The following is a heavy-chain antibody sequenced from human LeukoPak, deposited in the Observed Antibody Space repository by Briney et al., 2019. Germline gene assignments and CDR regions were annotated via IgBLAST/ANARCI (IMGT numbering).Heavy chain of an antibody. CDR3: ARRTDSSGWFPNWFDP. V-gene: IGHV4-39*01. CDR2: IYYSGST. Sequence: KASETLSLTCTVSGGSISSSSYYWGWIRQPPGKGLEWIGSIYYSGSTYYNPSLKSRVTISVDTSKNQFSLKLSSVTAADTAVYYCARRTDSSGWFPNWFDPWGQGTLVTVSS. D-gene: IGHD6-19*01. CDR1: GGSISSSSYY. J-gene: IGHJ5*02.